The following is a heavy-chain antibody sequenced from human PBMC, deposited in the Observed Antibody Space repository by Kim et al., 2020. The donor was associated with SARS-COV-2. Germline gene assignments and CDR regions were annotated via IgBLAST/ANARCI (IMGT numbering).Heavy chain of an antibody. J-gene: IGHJ4*02. V-gene: IGHV4-34*01. CDR1: GGSFSGYY. D-gene: IGHD2-21*02. CDR3: ARLSGGNSPDLFDY. CDR2: INHSGST. Sequence: SETLSLTCAVYGGSFSGYYWSWIRQPPGKGLEWIGEINHSGSTNYNPSLKSRVTISVDTSKNQFSLKLSSVTAADTAVYYCARLSGGNSPDLFDYWGQGTLVTVSS.